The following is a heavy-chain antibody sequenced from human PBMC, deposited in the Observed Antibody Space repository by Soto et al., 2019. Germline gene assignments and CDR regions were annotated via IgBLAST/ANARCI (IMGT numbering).Heavy chain of an antibody. Sequence: EVQLVESGGGLVKPGGSLRISCAASGFTFSNAWMSWVRQAPGKGLEWVGRIESKADGETTDYAASVKGRFTISRDDSKNILYLQMNSLKTEDTAVYFCTTGAGSPHDYWGQGTLVTVSA. V-gene: IGHV3-15*04. CDR1: GFTFSNAW. CDR2: IESKADGETT. D-gene: IGHD1-26*01. J-gene: IGHJ4*02. CDR3: TTGAGSPHDY.